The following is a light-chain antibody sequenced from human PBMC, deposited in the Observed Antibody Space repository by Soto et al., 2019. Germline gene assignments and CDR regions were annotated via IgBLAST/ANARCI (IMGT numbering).Light chain of an antibody. CDR3: QRYGSSWT. CDR1: QSVYNNY. J-gene: IGKJ1*01. Sequence: EIVLTQSPATLSLSPGERATLSRGASQSVYNNYLAWYQQKPGLAPRLLIYDAYKRATGISDRFSGSGSGTDFTLTISRLEPEDFAVYYCQRYGSSWTFGQGTKVEV. CDR2: DAY. V-gene: IGKV3D-20*01.